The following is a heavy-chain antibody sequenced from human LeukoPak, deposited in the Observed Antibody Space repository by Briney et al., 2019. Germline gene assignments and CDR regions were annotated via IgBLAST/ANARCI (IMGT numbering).Heavy chain of an antibody. CDR3: ARETRGGYYVYYYYGMDV. J-gene: IGHJ6*02. D-gene: IGHD3-22*01. CDR1: GGSFSGYY. V-gene: IGHV4-34*01. Sequence: SETLSLTCAVYGGSFSGYYWSWIRQPPGKGLEWIGEINHSGSTNYNPSLKSRVTISVDTSKNQFSLKLSSVTAADTAVYYCARETRGGYYVYYYYGMDVWGQGTTVTVSS. CDR2: INHSGST.